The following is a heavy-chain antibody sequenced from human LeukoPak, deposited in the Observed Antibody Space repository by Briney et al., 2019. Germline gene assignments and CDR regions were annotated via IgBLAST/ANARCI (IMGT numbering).Heavy chain of an antibody. V-gene: IGHV3-30-3*01. CDR2: ISYDGSNK. D-gene: IGHD5-18*01. Sequence: GRSLRLSCAASGFTFSSYAMHWVRQAPGKGLEWEAVISYDGSNKYYADSVKGRFTISRDNSKDTLYLQMNSLRAEDTAVYYCARTHLTYSYGPFGYWGQGTLVTVSS. CDR3: ARTHLTYSYGPFGY. J-gene: IGHJ4*02. CDR1: GFTFSSYA.